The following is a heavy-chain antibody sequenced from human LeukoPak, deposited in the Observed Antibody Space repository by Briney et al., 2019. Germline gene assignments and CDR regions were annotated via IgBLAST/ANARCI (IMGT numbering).Heavy chain of an antibody. D-gene: IGHD4-17*01. CDR3: AITAYDYGVFDY. J-gene: IGHJ4*02. V-gene: IGHV4-4*07. CDR1: GGSISSYD. Sequence: SETLSLTCTVSGGSISSYDWSWIRQPAGKGLEWIGRIYTSGSTNYNPSLKSRVTMSVDTSKNQFSLKLSSVIAADTAVYYCAITAYDYGVFDYWGQGTLVTVSS. CDR2: IYTSGST.